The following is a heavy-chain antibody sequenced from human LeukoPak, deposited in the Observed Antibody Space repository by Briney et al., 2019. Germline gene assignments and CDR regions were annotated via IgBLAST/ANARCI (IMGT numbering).Heavy chain of an antibody. D-gene: IGHD6-13*01. CDR2: ISGRGGST. CDR1: GFTFSSYS. J-gene: IGHJ5*02. CDR3: AKEGRAAAGRGNWFDP. Sequence: GGSLRLSCAASGFTFSSYSMNWVRQAPGKGVEGVSAISGRGGSTYYADSVKGRFTISRDNSKNTLYLQLNSLRAEDTAVYYCAKEGRAAAGRGNWFDPWGQGTLVTVSS. V-gene: IGHV3-23*01.